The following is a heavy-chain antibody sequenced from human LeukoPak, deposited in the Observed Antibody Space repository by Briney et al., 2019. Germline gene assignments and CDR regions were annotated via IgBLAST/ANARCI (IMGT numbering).Heavy chain of an antibody. Sequence: SETLSLTCTVSGGSISSYYWSWIRQPPGKGLEWIGYIYYSGSTNYNPSLKSRVTISVDTSKNQFSLKLGSVTAADTAVYYCARDARGYSYGLDYWGQGTLVTVSS. V-gene: IGHV4-59*01. CDR1: GGSISSYY. J-gene: IGHJ4*02. CDR2: IYYSGST. D-gene: IGHD5-18*01. CDR3: ARDARGYSYGLDY.